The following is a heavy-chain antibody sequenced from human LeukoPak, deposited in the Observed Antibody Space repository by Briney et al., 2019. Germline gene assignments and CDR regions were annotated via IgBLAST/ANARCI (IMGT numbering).Heavy chain of an antibody. Sequence: SVKVSCKASGGTFSSYAISWVRQAPGQGLEWMGGIIPIFGTANYAQKFQGRVTITADESTSTAYMELSSLRSEDTAVYYCARDGFYYDFWSGYYTVYFDYWGQGTLVTVSS. CDR2: IIPIFGTA. D-gene: IGHD3-3*01. J-gene: IGHJ4*02. CDR3: ARDGFYYDFWSGYYTVYFDY. CDR1: GGTFSSYA. V-gene: IGHV1-69*13.